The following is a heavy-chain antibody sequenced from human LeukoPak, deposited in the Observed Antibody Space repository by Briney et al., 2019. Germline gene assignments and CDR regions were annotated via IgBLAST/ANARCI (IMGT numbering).Heavy chain of an antibody. Sequence: PSEALSLTCAVYGGSFSGYYWSWIRQPPGKGLEWIGEINHSGSTNYNPSLKRRVTISVDTSKNQFSLKLSSVTAADTAMYYCARVAVGAPYFDYWGQGTLVTVSS. CDR2: INHSGST. CDR3: ARVAVGAPYFDY. CDR1: GGSFSGYY. J-gene: IGHJ4*02. D-gene: IGHD1-26*01. V-gene: IGHV4-34*01.